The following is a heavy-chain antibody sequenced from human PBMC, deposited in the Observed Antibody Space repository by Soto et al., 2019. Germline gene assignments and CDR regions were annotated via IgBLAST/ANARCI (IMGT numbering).Heavy chain of an antibody. Sequence: ASVKVSCKASGYTSTSYGISWVRQAPGQGLQWMGWISAYNGNTNYAQKFQGRVTMTRNTSISTAYMELSSLRSEDTAVYYCARGPLWFGEGAFDIWGQGTMVTVSS. J-gene: IGHJ3*02. CDR3: ARGPLWFGEGAFDI. D-gene: IGHD3-10*01. CDR2: ISAYNGNT. V-gene: IGHV1-18*01. CDR1: GYTSTSYG.